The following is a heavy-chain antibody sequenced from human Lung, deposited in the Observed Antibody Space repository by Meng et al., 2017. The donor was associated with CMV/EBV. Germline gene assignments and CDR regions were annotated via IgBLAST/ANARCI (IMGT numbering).Heavy chain of an antibody. Sequence: ASXXVSXKASGYTFTSYDINWVRQATGQGLEWLGWMNPNSGNTGYAQKFQGRVTLTTNNSISTAYMELSSLRADETAVYYCARDGEGNVYCSGGFDYWGRGXLVTVSS. D-gene: IGHD2-15*01. V-gene: IGHV1-8*01. J-gene: IGHJ4*02. CDR1: GYTFTSYD. CDR2: MNPNSGNT. CDR3: ARDGEGNVYCSGGFDY.